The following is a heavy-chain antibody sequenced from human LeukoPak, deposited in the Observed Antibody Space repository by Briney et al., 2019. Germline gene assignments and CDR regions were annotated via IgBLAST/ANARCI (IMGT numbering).Heavy chain of an antibody. J-gene: IGHJ6*03. D-gene: IGHD3-10*01. V-gene: IGHV3-30*04. CDR3: ARELFSGSLAYYYYYMDV. Sequence: PGGSLRLSCAASGFTFSSYAMHWVRQAPGKGLEWVAVISYDGSNKYYADSVKGRFTISRDNAKNSLYLQMNSLRAEDTAVYYRARELFSGSLAYYYYYMDVWGKGTTVTISS. CDR2: ISYDGSNK. CDR1: GFTFSSYA.